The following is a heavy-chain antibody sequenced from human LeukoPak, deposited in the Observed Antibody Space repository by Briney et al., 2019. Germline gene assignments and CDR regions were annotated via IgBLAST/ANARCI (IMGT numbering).Heavy chain of an antibody. CDR3: ARDQASVAAAGEVRSRAEYFQH. V-gene: IGHV3-30*04. CDR1: GFTFSSYA. D-gene: IGHD6-13*01. CDR2: ISYDGSNK. Sequence: GGSLRLSCAASGFTFSSYAMHWVRQAPGKGLEWVAVISYDGSNKYYADSVKGRFTISRDNSKNTLYLQMNSLRAEDTAVYYCARDQASVAAAGEVRSRAEYFQHWGQGTLVTVSS. J-gene: IGHJ1*01.